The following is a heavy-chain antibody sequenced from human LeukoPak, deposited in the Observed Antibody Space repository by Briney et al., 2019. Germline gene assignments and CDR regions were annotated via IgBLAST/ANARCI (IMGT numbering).Heavy chain of an antibody. J-gene: IGHJ4*02. V-gene: IGHV4-59*01. CDR1: GGSISSYY. CDR3: ARESRVPPHYFDY. CDR2: IHNSGST. Sequence: PSETLSLTCTVSGGSISSYYWTWMRQPPGKGLEWTGYIHNSGSTDYNPSLNSLAIISLDTSKIYFSLRLNSVTAADTAVYYCARESRVPPHYFDYWGQGTLVTVSS. D-gene: IGHD3-3*01.